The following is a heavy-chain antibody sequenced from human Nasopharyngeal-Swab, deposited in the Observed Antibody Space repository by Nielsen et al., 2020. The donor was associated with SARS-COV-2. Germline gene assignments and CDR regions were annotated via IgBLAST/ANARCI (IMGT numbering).Heavy chain of an antibody. Sequence: GGSLRLSCAASGFTFSSYAMSWVRQAPGKGLEWVSAISGSGGSTYYADSAKGRFTISRDNSKNTLYLQMNSLRAEDTAVYYCAKLHHYYGESDYWGQGTLVTVSS. D-gene: IGHD4-17*01. CDR3: AKLHHYYGESDY. V-gene: IGHV3-23*01. J-gene: IGHJ4*02. CDR1: GFTFSSYA. CDR2: ISGSGGST.